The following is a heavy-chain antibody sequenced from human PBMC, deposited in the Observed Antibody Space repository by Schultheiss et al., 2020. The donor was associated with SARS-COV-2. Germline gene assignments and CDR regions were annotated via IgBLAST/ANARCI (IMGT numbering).Heavy chain of an antibody. CDR3: SSGYSYAYLSSY. CDR2: INPSGGST. J-gene: IGHJ4*02. D-gene: IGHD5-18*01. CDR1: GGTFSSYA. Sequence: SVKVSCKASGGTFSSYAISWVRQAPGQGLEWMGIINPSGGSTSYAQKFQGRVTITADESTSTAYMELSSLRSEDTAVYYCSSGYSYAYLSSYWGQGTLVTVSS. V-gene: IGHV1-69*11.